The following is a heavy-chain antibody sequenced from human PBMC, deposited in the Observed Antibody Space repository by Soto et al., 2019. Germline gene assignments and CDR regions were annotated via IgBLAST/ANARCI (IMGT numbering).Heavy chain of an antibody. D-gene: IGHD4-4*01. J-gene: IGHJ5*01. V-gene: IGHV5-51*01. CDR1: GYTFTNYW. CDR2: IFPRDFDV. Sequence: GESLKISCQTSGYTFTNYWIGWVRQMPGGGLEWLGLIFPRDFDVRYSPSFEGQVTISADRSTATAFIQWRSLEASDSALYFCARLVSLLQPIGSWGQGTPVTVSS. CDR3: ARLVSLLQPIGS.